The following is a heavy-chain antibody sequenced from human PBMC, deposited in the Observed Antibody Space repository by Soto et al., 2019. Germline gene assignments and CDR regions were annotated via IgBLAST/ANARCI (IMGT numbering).Heavy chain of an antibody. D-gene: IGHD6-6*01. V-gene: IGHV1-18*03. CDR1: GFTFTNYG. CDR2: ISAYKGNT. J-gene: IGHJ4*02. CDR3: ASRSGQLPYYFDY. Sequence: ASVTVSCKASGFTFTNYGISWVRQAPGQGLEWMGWISAYKGNTTYAQKFQGRVTMTTDTSTSTAYLELRSLRSDDMAVYFCASRSGQLPYYFDYWGQGTQVTVSS.